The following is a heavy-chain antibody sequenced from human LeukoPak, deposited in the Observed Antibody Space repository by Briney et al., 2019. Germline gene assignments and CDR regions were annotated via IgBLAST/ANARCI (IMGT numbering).Heavy chain of an antibody. CDR2: IYYSGST. CDR1: GGSISSSSYY. J-gene: IGHJ5*02. D-gene: IGHD3-9*01. V-gene: IGHV4-39*07. Sequence: SETLSLTCTVSGGSISSSSYYWGWIRQPPGKGLEWIGSIYYSGSTYYNPSLKSRVTISVDTSKNQFSLKLSSVTAADTAVYYCARGYYDILTGQGWFDPWGQGTLVTASS. CDR3: ARGYYDILTGQGWFDP.